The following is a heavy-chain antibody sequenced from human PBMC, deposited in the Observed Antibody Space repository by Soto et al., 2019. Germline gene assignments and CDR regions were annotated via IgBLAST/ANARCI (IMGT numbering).Heavy chain of an antibody. D-gene: IGHD3-22*01. CDR3: ARGWYYYDSSGPDTFDI. V-gene: IGHV4-59*01. CDR2: IYYSGST. Sequence: PSETLSLTCKVSGGSINSYYWSWIRQPPGKALEWIGYIYYSGSTNYNPSLKSRVTISVDTSKNQFSLKLSSVTAADTAVYYCARGWYYYDSSGPDTFDIWGQGTMVTVSS. CDR1: GGSINSYY. J-gene: IGHJ3*02.